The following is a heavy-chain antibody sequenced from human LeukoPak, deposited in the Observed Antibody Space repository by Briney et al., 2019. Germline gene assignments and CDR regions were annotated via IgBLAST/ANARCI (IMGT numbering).Heavy chain of an antibody. CDR2: IYYSGST. J-gene: IGHJ4*02. D-gene: IGHD6-13*01. V-gene: IGHV4-59*12. Sequence: SETLSLTCSVSGGSISSYYWNWIRQPPGKGLEWIGYIYYSGSTNYNPSLKSRVTISVDTSKNQFSLKLSSVTAEDTAVYYCARGGAAAGPDYWGLGTLVTVPS. CDR3: ARGGAAAGPDY. CDR1: GGSISSYY.